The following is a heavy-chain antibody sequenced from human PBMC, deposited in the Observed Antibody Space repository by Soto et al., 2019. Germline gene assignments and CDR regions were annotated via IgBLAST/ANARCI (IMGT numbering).Heavy chain of an antibody. J-gene: IGHJ4*02. Sequence: EVQLVESGGGLVQPGGSLRLSCAASGFTFSSYWMSWVRQAPGKGLEWVANIKQDGSEKYYVDSVKGRFTISRDNAKNSLYLQMNSLRAEDTAVYYCARGIQLRSQRSADYWGQGTLVTVSS. CDR3: ARGIQLRSQRSADY. CDR2: IKQDGSEK. CDR1: GFTFSSYW. V-gene: IGHV3-7*01. D-gene: IGHD5-18*01.